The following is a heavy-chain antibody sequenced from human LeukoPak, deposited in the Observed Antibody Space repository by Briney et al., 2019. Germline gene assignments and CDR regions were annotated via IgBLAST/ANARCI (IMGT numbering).Heavy chain of an antibody. CDR3: AKPNCSGGSCYEYFQH. V-gene: IGHV1-69*05. CDR2: IIPIFGTA. J-gene: IGHJ1*01. D-gene: IGHD2-15*01. Sequence: SVKVSCKASGGTFSSYAISWVRQAPGQGLEWMGRIIPIFGTANYAQKFQGRVTITTDESTSTAYMELSSLRSEDTAVYYCAKPNCSGGSCYEYFQHWGQGTLVTVSS. CDR1: GGTFSSYA.